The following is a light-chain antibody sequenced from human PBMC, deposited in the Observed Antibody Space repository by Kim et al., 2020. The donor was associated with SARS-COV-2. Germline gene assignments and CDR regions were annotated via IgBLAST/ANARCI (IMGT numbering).Light chain of an antibody. V-gene: IGKV1-39*01. CDR1: QSISSY. J-gene: IGKJ1*01. CDR2: AAS. Sequence: DIQMTQSPSSLSASVGDRVTITCRASQSISSYLNWYQQKPGKAPKLLIYAASSLQSGVPSRFSGSGSGTDFTLTISSLQPEDFATYYCQQSYSKPRTFGQGTQVDIK. CDR3: QQSYSKPRT.